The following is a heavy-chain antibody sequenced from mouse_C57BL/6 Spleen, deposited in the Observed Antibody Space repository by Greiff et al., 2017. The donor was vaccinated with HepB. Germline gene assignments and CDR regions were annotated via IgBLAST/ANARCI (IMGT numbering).Heavy chain of an antibody. CDR3: ERYDDYDEVFAH. D-gene: IGHD2-4*01. J-gene: IGHJ3*01. Sequence: QVQLQQPGTELVKPGASVKLSCKASVNTFTSYWMHWVKQRPGQGLEWIGNINPSNGGTNYNEKFKSKATLTVDKSSSTAYMQLSSLTSEDSAVYYCERYDDYDEVFAHWGQGTLVTVSA. CDR2: INPSNGGT. CDR1: VNTFTSYW. V-gene: IGHV1-53*01.